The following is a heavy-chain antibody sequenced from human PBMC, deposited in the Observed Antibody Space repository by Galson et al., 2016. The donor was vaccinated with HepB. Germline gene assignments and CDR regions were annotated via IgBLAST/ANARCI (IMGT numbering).Heavy chain of an antibody. V-gene: IGHV3-33*01. CDR1: GFTFRGYG. D-gene: IGHD3-10*01. CDR2: SWYDGGNK. J-gene: IGHJ3*01. CDR3: ARGPYGKSRDAFHV. Sequence: SLRLSCAGSGFTFRGYGIHWVRQAPGKGLEWVAMSWYDGGNKNYADSVRGRFTISRDSSNVYLQMNSLRAEDTAMYYCARGPYGKSRDAFHVWGQGTAVTVSS.